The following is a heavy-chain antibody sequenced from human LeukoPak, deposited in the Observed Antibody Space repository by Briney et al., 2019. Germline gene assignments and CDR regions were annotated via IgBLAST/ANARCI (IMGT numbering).Heavy chain of an antibody. Sequence: QPGRSLRLSCAASGFTFSSYAMHWVRQAPGKGLEWVAVISYDGSNKYYADSVKGRFTISRDNSKNTLYLQMNSLRAEDTAVYYCAKDLSFDYWGQGTLVTVSS. CDR1: GFTFSSYA. CDR2: ISYDGSNK. J-gene: IGHJ4*02. V-gene: IGHV3-30-3*01. CDR3: AKDLSFDY.